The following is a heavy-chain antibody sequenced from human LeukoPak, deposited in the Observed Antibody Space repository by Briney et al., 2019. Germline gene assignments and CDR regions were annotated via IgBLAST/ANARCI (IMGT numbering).Heavy chain of an antibody. V-gene: IGHV4-59*08. CDR2: IYYSGST. Sequence: SETLSLTCTVSGGSISSYYWSWIRQPPGKGLEWIGYIYYSGSTNYNPSLKSRVTISVDTSKNQFSLKLSSVTAADTAVYYCARWVGCSAAAGTLGCYFDYWGQGTLVTVSS. CDR3: ARWVGCSAAAGTLGCYFDY. D-gene: IGHD6-13*01. CDR1: GGSISSYY. J-gene: IGHJ4*02.